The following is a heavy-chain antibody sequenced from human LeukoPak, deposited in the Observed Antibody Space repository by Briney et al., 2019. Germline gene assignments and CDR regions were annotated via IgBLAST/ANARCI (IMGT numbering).Heavy chain of an antibody. J-gene: IGHJ3*02. Sequence: PGGSLRLSCAASGFTLSSYSMNWVRQAPGKGLEWVSSISSSSSYIYYADSVKGRFTTSRDNAKNSLYLQMNSLRAEDTAVYYCARDSPDIVATIEAFVIWGQGTMVTVSS. D-gene: IGHD5-12*01. V-gene: IGHV3-21*01. CDR1: GFTLSSYS. CDR2: ISSSSSYI. CDR3: ARDSPDIVATIEAFVI.